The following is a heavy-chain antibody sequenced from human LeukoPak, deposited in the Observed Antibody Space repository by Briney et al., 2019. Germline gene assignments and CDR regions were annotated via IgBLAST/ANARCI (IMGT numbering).Heavy chain of an antibody. Sequence: ASVKVSCKASGDTFTTYGITWVRQAPGQGLEWMGWISGYNGNTEYTQKFQGRVAMTRDTSTSTAYMELRSLRSDDTAVYYCARGLSCSGNTCYAAHFDSWGQGTLVTVSS. CDR1: GDTFTTYG. D-gene: IGHD2-15*01. CDR3: ARGLSCSGNTCYAAHFDS. V-gene: IGHV1-18*01. J-gene: IGHJ4*02. CDR2: ISGYNGNT.